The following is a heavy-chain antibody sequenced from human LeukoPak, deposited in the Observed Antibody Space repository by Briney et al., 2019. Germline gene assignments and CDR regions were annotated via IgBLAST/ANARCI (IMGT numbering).Heavy chain of an antibody. V-gene: IGHV3-74*01. Sequence: QTGGSLGLSCAASGFTFSSYWMHWVRQAPGKGLVWVSRISDGGSTTTYADSVKGRFTISRDNAKNTLYLQMNGLRAEDTAVYYCSRSAYYDGSGNYYDYWGQGTLVTVSS. D-gene: IGHD3-22*01. CDR2: ISDGGSTT. J-gene: IGHJ4*02. CDR1: GFTFSSYW. CDR3: SRSAYYDGSGNYYDY.